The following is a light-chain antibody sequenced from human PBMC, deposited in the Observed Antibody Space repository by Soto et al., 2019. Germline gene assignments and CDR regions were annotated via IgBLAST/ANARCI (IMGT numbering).Light chain of an antibody. CDR1: SRDVGGYNY. CDR3: SSYTSSSTLE. J-gene: IGLJ3*02. CDR2: EVT. V-gene: IGLV2-14*01. Sequence: QSALTQPASVSGSPGQSITISCTGTSRDVGGYNYVSWYLQHPGKAPRLIIYEVTTRPSGVSNRFSGSKSGNTASLTISGLQAEDEADYYCSSYTSSSTLEFGGGTKLTVL.